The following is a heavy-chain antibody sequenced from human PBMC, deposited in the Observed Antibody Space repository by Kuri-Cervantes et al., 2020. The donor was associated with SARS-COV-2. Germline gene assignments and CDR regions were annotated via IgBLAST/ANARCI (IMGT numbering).Heavy chain of an antibody. J-gene: IGHJ4*02. Sequence: SETLSLTCTVSGGSISGYYWSWIRQPPGKGLEWIGEINHSGSTNYNPSLKSRVTISVETSKNQFSLKLSSVTAADTAVYYCARARIAARNFDYWGQGTLVTVSS. CDR3: ARARIAARNFDY. CDR1: GGSISGYY. D-gene: IGHD6-6*01. V-gene: IGHV4-34*01. CDR2: INHSGST.